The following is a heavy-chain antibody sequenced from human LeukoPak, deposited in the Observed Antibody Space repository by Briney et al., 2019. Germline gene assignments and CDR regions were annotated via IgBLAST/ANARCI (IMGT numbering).Heavy chain of an antibody. CDR1: GYTFTGYY. CDR3: AREKGNGITIFGVVTTLHGRSIAY. CDR2: INPNSGGT. J-gene: IGHJ4*02. D-gene: IGHD3-3*01. V-gene: IGHV1-2*06. Sequence: ASVKVSCKASGYTFTGYYMHWVRQAPGQGLEWLGRINPNSGGTNYAQKFQGRVTMTRDTSISTAYMELSRLRSDDTAVYYCAREKGNGITIFGVVTTLHGRSIAYWGQGTLVTVSS.